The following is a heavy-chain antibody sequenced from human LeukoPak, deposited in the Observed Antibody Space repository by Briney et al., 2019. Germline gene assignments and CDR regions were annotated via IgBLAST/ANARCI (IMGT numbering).Heavy chain of an antibody. J-gene: IGHJ4*02. CDR2: MNPNSGNT. V-gene: IGHV1-8*01. CDR1: GCTFTSYD. Sequence: EASVKVSCKASGCTFTSYDINWVRQATGQGLERMGWMNPNSGNTGYAQKFQGRVTMTRNTSISTAYMELSSLRSEDTAVYYCAIDFWSGTKTDYWGQGTLVTVSS. CDR3: AIDFWSGTKTDY. D-gene: IGHD3-3*01.